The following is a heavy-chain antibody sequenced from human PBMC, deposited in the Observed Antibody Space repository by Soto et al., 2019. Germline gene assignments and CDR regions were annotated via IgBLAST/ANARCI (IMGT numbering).Heavy chain of an antibody. Sequence: VASVKVSCKASGGTFSSYAISWVRQAPGQGLEWMGGIIPIFGTANYAQKFQGRVTITADESTSTAYMELSSLRSEDTAVYYCATGGRIAVAGPYDAFDIWGQGTMVTVSS. CDR1: GGTFSSYA. CDR3: ATGGRIAVAGPYDAFDI. CDR2: IIPIFGTA. V-gene: IGHV1-69*13. D-gene: IGHD6-19*01. J-gene: IGHJ3*02.